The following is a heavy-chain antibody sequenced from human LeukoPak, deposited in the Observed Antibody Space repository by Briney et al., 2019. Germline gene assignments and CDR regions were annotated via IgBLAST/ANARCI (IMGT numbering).Heavy chain of an antibody. CDR2: VSGSDGST. D-gene: IGHD2-2*01. Sequence: GGSLRLSCAASGFTFSTYGMSWVRQAPGKGLEWVSAVSGSDGSTYYTDSMKGRFTISRDNSNNTPYLQMNSMRAADTAVYYCARPYCRSTNCHTYFEQWGQGTLVTVSS. CDR1: GFTFSTYG. J-gene: IGHJ4*02. CDR3: ARPYCRSTNCHTYFEQ. V-gene: IGHV3-23*01.